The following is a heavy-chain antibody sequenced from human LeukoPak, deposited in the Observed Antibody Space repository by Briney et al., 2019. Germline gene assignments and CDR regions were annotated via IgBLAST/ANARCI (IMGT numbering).Heavy chain of an antibody. CDR2: INHSGST. V-gene: IGHV4-34*01. D-gene: IGHD3-10*01. CDR3: AADYYGSGPFDY. CDR1: GGSFSGYY. J-gene: IGHJ4*02. Sequence: KPSETLSLTCAVYGGSFSGYYWSWIRQPPGKGLEWIGEINHSGSTNYNPSLKSRVTISVDTSKNQFSLKLSSVTAADTAVYYCAADYYGSGPFDYWGQGTLVTVSS.